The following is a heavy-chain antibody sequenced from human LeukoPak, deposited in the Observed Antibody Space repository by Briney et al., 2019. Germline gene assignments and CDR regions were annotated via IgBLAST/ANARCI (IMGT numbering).Heavy chain of an antibody. D-gene: IGHD3-22*01. J-gene: IGHJ6*03. CDR2: LSYDGINK. CDR3: ARDYDSSGYRTFYYYYYYMDV. V-gene: IGHV3-30*04. CDR1: GFTFSSYS. Sequence: GGSLRLSCAASGFTFSSYSLHWVRQAPGKGLEWVARLSYDGINKYYADSVKGRFTISRDNAKNSLYLQMNSLRAEDTAVYYCARDYDSSGYRTFYYYYYYMDVWGKGTTVTISS.